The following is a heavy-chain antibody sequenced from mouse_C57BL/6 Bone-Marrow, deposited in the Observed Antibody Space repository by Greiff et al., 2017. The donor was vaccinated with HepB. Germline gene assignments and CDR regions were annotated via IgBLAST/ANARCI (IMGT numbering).Heavy chain of an antibody. J-gene: IGHJ2*01. V-gene: IGHV1-81*01. CDR3: AREGITTVVATGRFDY. D-gene: IGHD1-1*01. CDR1: GYTFTSYG. CDR2: IYPRSGNT. Sequence: QVQLKQSGAELARPGASVKLSCKASGYTFTSYGISWVKQRTGQGLEWIGEIYPRSGNTYYNEKFKGKATLTADKSSSTAYMELRSLTSEDSAVYFCAREGITTVVATGRFDYWGQGTTLTVSS.